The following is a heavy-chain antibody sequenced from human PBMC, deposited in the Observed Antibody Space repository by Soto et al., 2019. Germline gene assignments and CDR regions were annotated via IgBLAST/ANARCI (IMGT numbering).Heavy chain of an antibody. J-gene: IGHJ4*02. Sequence: QEQLVQFGGGVVQPGGSLRLSCIASGLNLDTYGVHWVRQAPGKGLQWVAIMWYDGSRKSYADSVKGRFTVSRDISKDTVYLQMENLRVEDTAVYFCARENTPPYIDHWGQGSLVTVSS. CDR3: ARENTPPYIDH. CDR1: GLNLDTYG. CDR2: MWYDGSRK. V-gene: IGHV3-33*01.